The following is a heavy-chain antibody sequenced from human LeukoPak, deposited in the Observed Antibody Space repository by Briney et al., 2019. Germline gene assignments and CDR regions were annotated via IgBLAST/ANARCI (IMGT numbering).Heavy chain of an antibody. J-gene: IGHJ3*02. CDR1: GDSISSSSYY. V-gene: IGHV4-39*07. CDR3: ARDYLGGNPDAFDI. D-gene: IGHD4-23*01. Sequence: SETLSLTCTVSGDSISSSSYYWGWIRQPPGKELEWIGSIYYSGSTYYHRSVNSRFTITVDTDKNQFSLKLSSVTAADTAVYYCARDYLGGNPDAFDIWGQGTMVTVSS. CDR2: IYYSGST.